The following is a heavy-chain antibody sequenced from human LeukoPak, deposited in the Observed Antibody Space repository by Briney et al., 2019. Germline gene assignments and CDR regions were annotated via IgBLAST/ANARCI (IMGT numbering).Heavy chain of an antibody. CDR3: AKGAYDFLEIAYFDY. CDR2: VIGSSGAT. Sequence: GGSLRLSCAAAGFSLNKNAMNWGRQAPGKGGEGVAVVIGSSGATDYTDSVKGRFTISRDNSKNTLFLQMNSLRAEDTAIYYCAKGAYDFLEIAYFDYWGQGALVTVSS. D-gene: IGHD3-3*01. J-gene: IGHJ4*02. CDR1: GFSLNKNA. V-gene: IGHV3-23*01.